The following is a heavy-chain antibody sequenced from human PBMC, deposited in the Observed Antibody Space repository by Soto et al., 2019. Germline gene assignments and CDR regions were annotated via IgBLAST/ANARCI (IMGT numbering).Heavy chain of an antibody. V-gene: IGHV1-24*01. CDR2: FDPEDGET. CDR1: GYTLTELS. CDR3: ATLVGATPYYYYGMDV. D-gene: IGHD1-26*01. Sequence: APVKGSCRVSGYTLTELSMHWVRQAPGKGLEWMGGFDPEDGETIYAQKFQGRVTMTEDTSTDTAYMELSSLRSEDTAVYYCATLVGATPYYYYGMDVWGQGATVTVSS. J-gene: IGHJ6*02.